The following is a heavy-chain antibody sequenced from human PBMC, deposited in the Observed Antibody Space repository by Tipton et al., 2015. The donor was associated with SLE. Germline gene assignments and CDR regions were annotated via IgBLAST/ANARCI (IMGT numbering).Heavy chain of an antibody. CDR2: IYYSGST. Sequence: TLSLTCTVSGGSISSSRYYWGWIRQPPGKGLEWIGYIYYSGSTNYNPSLKSRVTISVDTSKNQFSLKLSSVTAADTAVYYCAKSWIQLWLHAFDIWGQGTMVTVSS. CDR3: AKSWIQLWLHAFDI. D-gene: IGHD5-18*01. V-gene: IGHV4-61*05. CDR1: GGSISSSRYY. J-gene: IGHJ3*02.